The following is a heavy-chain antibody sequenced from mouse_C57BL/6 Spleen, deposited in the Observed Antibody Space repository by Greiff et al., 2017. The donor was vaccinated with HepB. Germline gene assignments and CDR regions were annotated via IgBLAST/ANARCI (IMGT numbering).Heavy chain of an antibody. CDR2: IDPSDSYT. V-gene: IGHV1-50*01. Sequence: QVQLQQPGAELVKPGASVKLSCKASGYTFTSYWMQWVKQRPGQGLEWIGEIDPSDSYTNYNQKFKGKATLTADTSSSTAYMQLSSLTSEDSAVYCCARWGFHFDYWGQGTTLTVSS. CDR3: ARWGFHFDY. J-gene: IGHJ2*01. CDR1: GYTFTSYW.